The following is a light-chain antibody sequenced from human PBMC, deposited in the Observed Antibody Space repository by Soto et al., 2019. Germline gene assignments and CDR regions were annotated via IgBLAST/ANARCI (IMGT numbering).Light chain of an antibody. Sequence: DIQMTQSPSSLSASVGDRVTITCRASQSISSYLNWYQQKPGKAPKLLIYAASSLQSGVPSRFSGSGSGTDFTLTFSSLQPEDFATYYCQKIYIPSWTSGQGTKVKIK. CDR3: QKIYIPSWT. CDR2: AAS. J-gene: IGKJ1*01. V-gene: IGKV1-39*01. CDR1: QSISSY.